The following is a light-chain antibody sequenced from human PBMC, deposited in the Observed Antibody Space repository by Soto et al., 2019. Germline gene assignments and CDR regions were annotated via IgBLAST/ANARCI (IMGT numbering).Light chain of an antibody. CDR3: PQRSNWPPAVT. V-gene: IGKV3-11*01. CDR1: QSVSSY. J-gene: IGKJ3*01. CDR2: DAS. Sequence: PGERATLSCRASQSVSSYLAWYQQKPGQAPRLLIYDASNRATGIPARFSGSGSGTDFTLTISSLEPEDFAVYYCPQRSNWPPAVTFGPGTKVDIK.